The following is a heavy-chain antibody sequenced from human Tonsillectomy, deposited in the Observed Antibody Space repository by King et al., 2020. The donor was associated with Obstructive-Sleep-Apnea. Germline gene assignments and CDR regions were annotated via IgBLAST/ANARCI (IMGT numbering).Heavy chain of an antibody. CDR3: ARDSGYGAPYYYYGMDV. V-gene: IGHV3-7*03. CDR1: GFTFSSYW. CDR2: IRQDGSET. D-gene: IGHD5-12*01. J-gene: IGHJ6*02. Sequence: QLVQSGGGLVQPGGSLRLSCAASGFTFSSYWMSWVRQAPGKGLEWVANIRQDGSETYYVDSVKGRFTISRDIAKTSLYLQMNSLRAEDTAVYYCARDSGYGAPYYYYGMDVWGQGTTVTVSS.